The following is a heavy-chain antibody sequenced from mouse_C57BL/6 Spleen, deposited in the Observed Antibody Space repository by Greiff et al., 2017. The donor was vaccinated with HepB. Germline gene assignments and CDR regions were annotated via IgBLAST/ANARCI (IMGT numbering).Heavy chain of an antibody. V-gene: IGHV10-3*01. CDR3: VREGTAQATGFAY. CDR1: GFTFNTYA. CDR2: IRSNSSNYAT. Sequence: DVKLVESGGGLVQPKGSLKLSCAASGFTFNTYAMHWVRQAPGKGLEWVARIRSNSSNYATYYADSVKDRFTISRDDSQSMLYLQMNNLKTEDTAMYYCVREGTAQATGFAYWGQGTLVTVSA. J-gene: IGHJ3*01. D-gene: IGHD3-2*02.